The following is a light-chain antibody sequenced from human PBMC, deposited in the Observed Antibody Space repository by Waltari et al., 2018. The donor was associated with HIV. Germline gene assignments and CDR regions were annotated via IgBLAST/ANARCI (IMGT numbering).Light chain of an antibody. V-gene: IGKV3-20*01. CDR3: SQYGYSPPIT. Sequence: ELVFTQYPGTLSLSPGESATLSCRASHTVSTNYLTWYHQKPGQAPRLLIYGASNSTTCIPDRFSGSGSGTDVTLTISILAPEDSAVYYCSQYGYSPPITFGQGTRLEI. CDR2: GAS. CDR1: HTVSTNY. J-gene: IGKJ5*01.